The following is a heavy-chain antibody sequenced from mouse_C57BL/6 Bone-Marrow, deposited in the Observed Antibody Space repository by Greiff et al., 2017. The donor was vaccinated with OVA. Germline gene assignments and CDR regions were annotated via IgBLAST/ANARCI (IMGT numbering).Heavy chain of an antibody. V-gene: IGHV14-4*01. CDR1: GFNIKDDY. CDR3: TLLGEGAY. D-gene: IGHD4-1*01. CDR2: IDPENGDT. J-gene: IGHJ3*01. Sequence: EVQLQQSGAELVRPGASVKLSCTASGFNIKDDYMHWVKPRPEQGLEWIGWIDPENGDTEYASKFQGKATITADTSSNTAYLQLSSLTSEDTAVYYCTLLGEGAYWGQGTLVTVSA.